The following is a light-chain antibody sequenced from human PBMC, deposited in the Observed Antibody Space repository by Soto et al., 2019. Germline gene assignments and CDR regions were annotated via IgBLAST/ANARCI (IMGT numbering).Light chain of an antibody. V-gene: IGLV2-23*01. J-gene: IGLJ1*01. CDR1: SSDVGSYNL. CDR2: EGS. Sequence: QSALTQPASVSGSPGQSITISCTGTSSDVGSYNLVSWYQQHTGKAPKLMIYEGSKRPSGVSNRFSGSKSGNTASLTISGLQAEEEGEYYCCSYAGSSTYVFGTANKLPVL. CDR3: CSYAGSSTYV.